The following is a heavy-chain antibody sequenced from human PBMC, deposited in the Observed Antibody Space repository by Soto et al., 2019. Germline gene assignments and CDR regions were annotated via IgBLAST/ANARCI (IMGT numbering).Heavy chain of an antibody. CDR3: ARDKPILEWFHPKSHSDY. Sequence: PSQTLSLTCVISGDSVSSNSAAWNWIRQSPSRGLEWLGRTYYRSKWYNDYAVSVKSRITINPDTSKNQFSLQLNSVTHEDTAVYYCARDKPILEWFHPKSHSDYWGQGTLVTVSS. V-gene: IGHV6-1*01. J-gene: IGHJ4*02. D-gene: IGHD3-3*01. CDR2: TYYRSKWYN. CDR1: GDSVSSNSAA.